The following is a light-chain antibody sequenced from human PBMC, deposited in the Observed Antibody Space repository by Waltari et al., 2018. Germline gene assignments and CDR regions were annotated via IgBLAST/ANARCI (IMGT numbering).Light chain of an antibody. CDR3: SSYAGSSKGV. CDR1: SSVVGHSKR. CDR2: AVR. Sequence: QSALTQPASVSGSPGQSITLSCTGPSSVVGHSKRVFWYQQHPGKAPKLMIYAVRKRPSGVSDRFSGSKSGDMASLTISGLQPEDEAEYFCSSYAGSSKGVFGVETKLTVL. J-gene: IGLJ2*01. V-gene: IGLV2-23*02.